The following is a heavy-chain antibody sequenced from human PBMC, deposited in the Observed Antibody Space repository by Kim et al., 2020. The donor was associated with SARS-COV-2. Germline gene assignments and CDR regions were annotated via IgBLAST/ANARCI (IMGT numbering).Heavy chain of an antibody. J-gene: IGHJ4*02. Sequence: GGSRRLSCTTSGFTFTGYAMSWVRQAPGKGLEWVSSIDGSDGTTYYVDSVKGRFTISRDDSKSTLYLWMTSLRADDTAVYYCLKGGWGWIWDHWGQGAHVTVAS. D-gene: IGHD2-2*03. CDR1: GFTFTGYA. CDR3: LKGGWGWIWDH. CDR2: IDGSDGTT. V-gene: IGHV3-23*01.